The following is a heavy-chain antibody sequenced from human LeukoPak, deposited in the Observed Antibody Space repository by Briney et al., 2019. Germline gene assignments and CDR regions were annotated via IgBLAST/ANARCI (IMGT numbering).Heavy chain of an antibody. V-gene: IGHV4-38-2*02. Sequence: SETLSLTCTVSGYSISSGFYWGWIRQPPGKGLECIGGIYHSGSTYYNPSLKSRVTISVDTSKNQFSLKLSSVTAADTAVYFCARHGYSSSWSDYWGQGTLVTVSS. CDR3: ARHGYSSSWSDY. D-gene: IGHD6-13*01. CDR1: GYSISSGFY. CDR2: IYHSGST. J-gene: IGHJ4*02.